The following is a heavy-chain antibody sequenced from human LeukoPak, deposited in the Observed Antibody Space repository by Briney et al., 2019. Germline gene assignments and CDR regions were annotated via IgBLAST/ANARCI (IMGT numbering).Heavy chain of an antibody. V-gene: IGHV4-34*01. D-gene: IGHD6-19*01. J-gene: IGHJ4*02. CDR3: ARRRDGTVAGTPADY. Sequence: PSETLSLTCAVYGGSFSGYYWSWIRQPPGKGLEWIGEINHSGSTNYNPSLKSRVTISVDTSKNQFSLKLSSVTAAGTAVYYCARRRDGTVAGTPADYWGQGTLVTVSS. CDR2: INHSGST. CDR1: GGSFSGYY.